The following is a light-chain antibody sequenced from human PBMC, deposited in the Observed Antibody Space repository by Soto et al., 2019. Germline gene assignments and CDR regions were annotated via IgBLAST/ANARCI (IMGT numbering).Light chain of an antibody. Sequence: DIQMTQSPSSVSASVGDRVTITCRASQDISNWLAWYQQKAGKAPKLLIYAASSLQSEVPSRFSGSGSGTDFSLTISSLQPEDFATYYGQQANSFPLSFGGGTKVEIK. V-gene: IGKV1D-12*01. CDR2: AAS. J-gene: IGKJ4*01. CDR1: QDISNW. CDR3: QQANSFPLS.